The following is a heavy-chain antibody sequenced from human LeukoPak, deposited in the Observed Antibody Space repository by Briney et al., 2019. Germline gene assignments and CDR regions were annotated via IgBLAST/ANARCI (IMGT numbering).Heavy chain of an antibody. CDR3: ARVGVLYKGAHLGH. D-gene: IGHD1-26*01. CDR1: GYTFATSEVTSYE. CDR2: MNPKSGKT. V-gene: IGHV1-8*01. J-gene: IGHJ1*01. Sequence: GPSVKVSCKASGYTFATSEVTSYEINWVRQATGQGPEWMGWMNPKSGKTDYAPKFQGRVTMTRDISESTAYMELSGLTPDDTAVYCARVGVLYKGAHLGHWGQGTPVIVSS.